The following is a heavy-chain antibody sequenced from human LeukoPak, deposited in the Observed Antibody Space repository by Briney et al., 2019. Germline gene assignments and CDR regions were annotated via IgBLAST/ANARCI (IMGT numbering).Heavy chain of an antibody. CDR1: GFSLSTSGVG. CDR3: AHRRAYYDSSGYYGEGGAFDI. D-gene: IGHD3-22*01. V-gene: IGHV2-5*01. J-gene: IGHJ3*02. Sequence: SGPTLVKPTQTLTLTCTFSGFSLSTSGVGVGWIRQPSGKALEWLALIYWNDDKRYSPSLKSRLTITKDTSKNQVVLTMTNMDPVDTATYYCAHRRAYYDSSGYYGEGGAFDIWGQGTMVTVSS. CDR2: IYWNDDK.